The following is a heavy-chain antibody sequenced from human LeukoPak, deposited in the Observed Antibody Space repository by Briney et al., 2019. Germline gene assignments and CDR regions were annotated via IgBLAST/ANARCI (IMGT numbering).Heavy chain of an antibody. CDR3: VQHSMKWQLGSRGAFDI. V-gene: IGHV4-39*01. Sequence: PSETLSLTCTVSGGSISRSVYYWGWIRPPPGKGLEWIGSIFHSGSTYYNPSLKSRVTISVDTSKNQFSLKMNSVTAADTAVHYCVQHSMKWQLGSRGAFDIWGHGTMVTVSS. CDR1: GGSISRSVYY. D-gene: IGHD6-6*01. CDR2: IFHSGST. J-gene: IGHJ3*02.